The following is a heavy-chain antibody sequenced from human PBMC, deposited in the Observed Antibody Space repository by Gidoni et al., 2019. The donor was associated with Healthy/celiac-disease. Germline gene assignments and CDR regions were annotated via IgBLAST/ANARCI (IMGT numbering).Heavy chain of an antibody. CDR3: ARGRIAVAGTVFDY. D-gene: IGHD6-19*01. CDR1: GYTFTSYD. Sequence: QVQLVQSGAEVKKPGASVKDSCKASGYTFTSYDINWVRQATGQGLEWMGWMNPNSGNTGYAQKFQGRVTMTRNTSISTAYMELSSLRSEDTAVYYCARGRIAVAGTVFDYWGQGTLVTVSS. V-gene: IGHV1-8*01. CDR2: MNPNSGNT. J-gene: IGHJ4*02.